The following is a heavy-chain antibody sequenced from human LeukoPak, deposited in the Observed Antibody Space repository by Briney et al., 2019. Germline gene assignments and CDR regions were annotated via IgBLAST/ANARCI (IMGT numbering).Heavy chain of an antibody. CDR2: IYYSGST. D-gene: IGHD2-15*01. Sequence: PSQTLSLTCTVSGGSISSGDYYWSWIRQPPGKGLEWIAYIYYSGSTNYNSSLKSRVTISVDTSKNQFSLSLNSVTAADTAMYYCARRIGETDVFDFWGQGTMVTVSS. CDR3: ARRIGETDVFDF. CDR1: GGSISSGDYY. J-gene: IGHJ3*01. V-gene: IGHV4-61*08.